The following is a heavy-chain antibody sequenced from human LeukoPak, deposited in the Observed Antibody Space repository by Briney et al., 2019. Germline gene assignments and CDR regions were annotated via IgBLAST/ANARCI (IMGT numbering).Heavy chain of an antibody. CDR3: ARETGVYDSSGYYYVGFDP. V-gene: IGHV4-59*11. J-gene: IGHJ5*02. CDR2: IYYSGST. Sequence: SETLSLTCTVSGGSISSHYWSWIRQPPGKGLEGIGYIYYSGSTNYNPSLKSRVTISVDTSKNQFSLKLSSVTAADTAVYYCARETGVYDSSGYYYVGFDPWGQGTLVTVSS. D-gene: IGHD3-22*01. CDR1: GGSISSHY.